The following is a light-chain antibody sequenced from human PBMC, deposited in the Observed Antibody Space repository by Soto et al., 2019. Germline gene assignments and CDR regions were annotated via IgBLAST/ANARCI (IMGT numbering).Light chain of an antibody. J-gene: IGKJ5*01. CDR3: QQYTGPPTT. V-gene: IGKV3-20*01. Sequence: DIVWTQSPATLSLSPGERATLSCRASQSVSSNLAWYQQKPGQAPRLLIYGASSRVTGFPARFSGSGSGTDFTLTISRLEPEDVAVYFCQQYTGPPTTFGQGTRLEIK. CDR2: GAS. CDR1: QSVSSN.